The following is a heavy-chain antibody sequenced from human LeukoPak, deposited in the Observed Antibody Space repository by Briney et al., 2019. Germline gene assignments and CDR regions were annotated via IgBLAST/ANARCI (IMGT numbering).Heavy chain of an antibody. CDR3: ARDSSGALDF. CDR2: IKEDGSVE. V-gene: IGHV3-7*01. Sequence: GGSLRLSCAASGFAFSSSWMAWVRQAPGTGLEWVANIKEDGSVEQYVDSVKGRFTISRDNAKNSLYLQMNSLRTDDTALYYCARDSSGALDFWGQGTLVTVSS. D-gene: IGHD7-27*01. CDR1: GFAFSSSW. J-gene: IGHJ4*02.